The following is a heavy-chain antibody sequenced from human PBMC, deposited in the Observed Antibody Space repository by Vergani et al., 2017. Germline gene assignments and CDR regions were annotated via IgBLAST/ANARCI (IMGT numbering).Heavy chain of an antibody. D-gene: IGHD3-22*01. Sequence: EVQLVQSGAEVKKPGESLKISCQISGYSFTNYWIGWVRQMPGKGLEWMGIIHPADSDTRYSPSFQGQVSISVDKSISTAYLQRSSLRASDSAKYYCASLYGRDSSGSKYFDYWGQGTLVTVSS. CDR3: ASLYGRDSSGSKYFDY. CDR2: IHPADSDT. V-gene: IGHV5-51*01. CDR1: GYSFTNYW. J-gene: IGHJ4*02.